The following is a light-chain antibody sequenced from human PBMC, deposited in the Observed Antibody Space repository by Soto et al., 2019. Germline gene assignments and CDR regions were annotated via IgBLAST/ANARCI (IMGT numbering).Light chain of an antibody. CDR1: STDVGGYNS. V-gene: IGLV2-8*01. CDR2: EVS. J-gene: IGLJ2*01. Sequence: QSALTQPPSASGSPGQSVTISCTGTSTDVGGYNSVSWYQQHPGKVPVLIIYEVSKRPSGVPDRFSGSKSVNTAPLTVAGLQADHEADYYCSSYAGSNNLVFGGGTQLTVL. CDR3: SSYAGSNNLV.